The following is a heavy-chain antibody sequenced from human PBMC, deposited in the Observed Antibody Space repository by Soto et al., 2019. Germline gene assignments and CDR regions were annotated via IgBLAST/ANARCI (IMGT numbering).Heavy chain of an antibody. Sequence: QVQLVESGGGVVQPGRSLRLSCAASGFTFRQYGMHWVRQAPGKGLEWVAVIFYDESKEYYADSVRGRFTISRDNSNNMLYLQMNSMRGEDTALDYCARDAAARDGRGGMDVWGQGTTVTVSS. CDR1: GFTFRQYG. V-gene: IGHV3-33*01. CDR2: IFYDESKE. J-gene: IGHJ6*02. CDR3: ARDAAARDGRGGMDV. D-gene: IGHD6-6*01.